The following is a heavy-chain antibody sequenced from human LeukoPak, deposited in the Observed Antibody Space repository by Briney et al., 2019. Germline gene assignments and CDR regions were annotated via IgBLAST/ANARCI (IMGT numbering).Heavy chain of an antibody. CDR1: GFIFSDYY. CDR2: ISTGSTYT. J-gene: IGHJ3*02. D-gene: IGHD3-10*01. V-gene: IGHV3-11*06. Sequence: GGSLRLSCAASGFIFSDYYMSWLRQAPGKGLEWVSYISTGSTYTTYADSVKGRFTISRDNAKNSLYLQMNSLRAEDTAVYYCAREGRGVIGGFDIWGQGTMVTVSS. CDR3: AREGRGVIGGFDI.